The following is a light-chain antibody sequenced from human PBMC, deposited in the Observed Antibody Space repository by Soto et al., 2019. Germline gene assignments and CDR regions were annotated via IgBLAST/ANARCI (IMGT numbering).Light chain of an antibody. CDR1: QSVSSSY. J-gene: IGKJ1*01. V-gene: IGKV3-20*01. CDR3: QQYGSSPWT. CDR2: GAS. Sequence: EIVLTQSPCTLSLSPGERATLSCRASQSVSSSYLAWYQQKPGQAPRLLIYGASSRATGIPDRFSGSGSGTDFTLTISRLEPEDFAVYYCQQYGSSPWTFGQGTKVDNK.